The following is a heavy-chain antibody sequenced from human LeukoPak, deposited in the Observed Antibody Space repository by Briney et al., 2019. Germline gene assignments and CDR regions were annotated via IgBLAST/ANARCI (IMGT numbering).Heavy chain of an antibody. CDR2: INHSGST. Sequence: PSETLSLACAVYGGSFSGYYWSWIRQPPGKGLEWIGEINHSGSTNYNPSLKSRVTISVDTSKNQFSLKLSSVTAADTAVYYCARGGLYSSGWLRKAGFDPWGQGTLVTVSS. V-gene: IGHV4-34*01. CDR3: ARGGLYSSGWLRKAGFDP. D-gene: IGHD6-19*01. J-gene: IGHJ5*02. CDR1: GGSFSGYY.